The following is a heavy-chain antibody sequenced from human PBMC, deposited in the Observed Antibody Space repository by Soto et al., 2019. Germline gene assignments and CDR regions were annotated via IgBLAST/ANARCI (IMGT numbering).Heavy chain of an antibody. CDR1: GFTFSSYG. CDR3: ARDKEYCTNGVCYYVFDY. Sequence: GGSLRLSCAASGFTFSSYGMHWVRQAPGKGLEWVAVIWYDGSNKYYADSVKGRFTISRDDSKNTLYLQMNSLRAEDTAVYYCARDKEYCTNGVCYYVFDYWGQGTLVTVSS. J-gene: IGHJ4*02. D-gene: IGHD2-8*01. CDR2: IWYDGSNK. V-gene: IGHV3-33*01.